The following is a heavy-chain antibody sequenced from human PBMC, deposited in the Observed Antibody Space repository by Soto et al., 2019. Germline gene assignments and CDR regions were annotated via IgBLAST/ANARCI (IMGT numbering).Heavy chain of an antibody. Sequence: LSLTSTVSGGSISSGGYYWSWIRQHPGKGLESIGYIYYSGSTYYNPSLKSRVTISVDTTKNQFSLNLNSVTAADTAVYYCASDRDMIGAWGQGTLVTVSS. V-gene: IGHV4-31*03. CDR1: GGSISSGGYY. D-gene: IGHD3-22*01. CDR2: IYYSGST. J-gene: IGHJ5*02. CDR3: ASDRDMIGA.